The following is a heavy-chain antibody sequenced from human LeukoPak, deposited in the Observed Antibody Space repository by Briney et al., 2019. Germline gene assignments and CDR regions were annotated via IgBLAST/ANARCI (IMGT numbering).Heavy chain of an antibody. D-gene: IGHD2-21*01. J-gene: IGHJ6*03. V-gene: IGHV1-8*01. Sequence: ASVKVSCKASGYTFSDYDVNWARQAPGQGLEWMGWMNPTSGDTGCAQKFQGRVTMTRSMSRNTAYMELSRLRSEDTAVYFCARAVMKAFYYYYMDVWGKGTTIIISS. CDR2: MNPTSGDT. CDR3: ARAVMKAFYYYYMDV. CDR1: GYTFSDYD.